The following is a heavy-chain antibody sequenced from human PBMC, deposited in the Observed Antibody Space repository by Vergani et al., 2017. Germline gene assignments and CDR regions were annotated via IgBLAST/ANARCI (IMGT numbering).Heavy chain of an antibody. CDR3: ATSSRITGTTIGWFDP. CDR1: GGTFSSYT. J-gene: IGHJ5*02. D-gene: IGHD1-7*01. Sequence: QVQLVQSGAEVKKPGSSVKVSCKASGGTFSSYTISWVRQAPGQGLEWMGRIIPILGIANYAQKFQGRVTMTEDTSTDTAYMELSSLRSEDTAVYYCATSSRITGTTIGWFDPWGQGTLVTVSS. CDR2: IIPILGIA. V-gene: IGHV1-69*02.